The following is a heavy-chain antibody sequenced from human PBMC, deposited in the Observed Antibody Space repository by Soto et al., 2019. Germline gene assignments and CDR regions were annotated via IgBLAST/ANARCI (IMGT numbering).Heavy chain of an antibody. V-gene: IGHV4-30-4*01. J-gene: IGHJ6*02. CDR3: ARGTGGYENYYYYGMDV. CDR1: GGSISSGDYY. Sequence: QVQLQESGPGLVKPSQTLSLTCTVSGGSISSGDYYWSWIRQPPGKGLEWIGYIYYSGSTYYNPSLKSRVTISLDTAKTQFSRKLSSETAPDTAVYYRARGTGGYENYYYYGMDVWGQGTTVNVSS. D-gene: IGHD5-12*01. CDR2: IYYSGST.